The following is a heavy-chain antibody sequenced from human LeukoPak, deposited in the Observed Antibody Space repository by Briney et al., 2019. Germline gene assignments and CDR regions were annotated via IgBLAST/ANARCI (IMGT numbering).Heavy chain of an antibody. CDR2: IYSGGVT. D-gene: IGHD3-22*01. CDR3: ARGLMYYDSSDFGDY. J-gene: IGHJ4*02. CDR1: GFTVSSNY. V-gene: IGHV3-53*01. Sequence: PGGSLRLSCAASGFTVSSNYMSWVRQAPGKGLEWVSVIYSGGVTYYADSVKGRFTISRDNSENTLYLQMDSLRAEDTAVYYCARGLMYYDSSDFGDYWGQGTLVTVSS.